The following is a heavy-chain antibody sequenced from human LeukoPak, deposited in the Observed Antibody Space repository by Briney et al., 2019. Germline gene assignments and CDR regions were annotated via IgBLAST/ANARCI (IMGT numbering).Heavy chain of an antibody. CDR2: ISSSSSYI. D-gene: IGHD6-19*01. CDR1: GFTFSSYE. V-gene: IGHV3-21*05. J-gene: IGHJ4*02. CDR3: ARDPMSSGWYYFDY. Sequence: PGGSLRLSCAASGFTFSSYEMNWVRQAPGKGLEWVSYISSSSSYIHYADSVKGRFTISRDNAKNSLYLQMNSLRAEDTAVYYCARDPMSSGWYYFDYWGQGILVTVSS.